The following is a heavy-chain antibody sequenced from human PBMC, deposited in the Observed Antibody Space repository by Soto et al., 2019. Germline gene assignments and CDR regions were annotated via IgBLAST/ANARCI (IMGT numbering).Heavy chain of an antibody. CDR3: AKDRYCSSSTCHQAFDY. CDR2: ISGGGGST. J-gene: IGHJ4*02. V-gene: IGHV3-23*01. CDR1: GFPFTSYA. D-gene: IGHD2-2*01. Sequence: EVQLLESGGDLVQPGGSLRLSCAASGFPFTSYAMSWVRQAPGKGLEWVSLISGGGGSTKYADSVKGRFAISRDSSKNTLYLQMNSLRAEDTAIYYCAKDRYCSSSTCHQAFDYWGQGTLVTVSS.